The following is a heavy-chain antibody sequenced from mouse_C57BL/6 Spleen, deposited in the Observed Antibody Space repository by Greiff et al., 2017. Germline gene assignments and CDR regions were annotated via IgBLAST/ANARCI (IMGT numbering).Heavy chain of an antibody. J-gene: IGHJ3*01. D-gene: IGHD2-3*01. CDR3: AKEREYGGYASWFAY. V-gene: IGHV1-64*01. CDR2: IHPTSGST. Sequence: QVQLQQPGAELVKPGASVKLSCKASGYTFTSYWMHWVKQRPGQGLEWIGMIHPTSGSTNYNEKFKSKATLTVDKSSSTAYMQLSSLTSEDSAVYYCAKEREYGGYASWFAYWGQGTLVTVSA. CDR1: GYTFTSYW.